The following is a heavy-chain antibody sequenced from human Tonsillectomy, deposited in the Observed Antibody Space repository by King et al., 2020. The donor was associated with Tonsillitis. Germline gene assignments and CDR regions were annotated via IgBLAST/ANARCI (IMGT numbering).Heavy chain of an antibody. CDR1: GGSISSGSYY. V-gene: IGHV4-61*01. CDR3: ARDVEAGTLSPGWFDP. CDR2: IYYSGST. Sequence: QLQESGPGLVKPSETLSLTCTVSGGSISSGSYYWSWIRQPPGKGLEWIGYIYYSGSTNYNPSLKSRVTISVDTSKNQFSLKLSSVTAAATAVYYCARDVEAGTLSPGWFDPWGQGTLVTVSS. J-gene: IGHJ5*02. D-gene: IGHD6-19*01.